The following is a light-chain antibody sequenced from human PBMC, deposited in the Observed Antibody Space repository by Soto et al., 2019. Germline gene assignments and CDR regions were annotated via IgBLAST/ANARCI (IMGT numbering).Light chain of an antibody. CDR3: QQYGSSIT. CDR2: FAS. CDR1: HSVGSL. Sequence: EIVLTQSPATLSLSPGDRATLSCRASHSVGSLLAWYQQKPGQAPRLLFYFASSRATGIPDRFSGSGSGTDFTLTISRLEPEDFAVFYCQQYGSSITFGQGTRLEIK. J-gene: IGKJ5*01. V-gene: IGKV3-20*01.